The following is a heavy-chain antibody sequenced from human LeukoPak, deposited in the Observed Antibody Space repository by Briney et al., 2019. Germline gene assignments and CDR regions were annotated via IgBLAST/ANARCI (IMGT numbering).Heavy chain of an antibody. D-gene: IGHD2-2*01. J-gene: IGHJ4*02. Sequence: GGSLRLSCSASGFTFITHAIHWVRQAPGKGLEYVSAISNNGDRTYYADSVRGRFTISRDNSKNTLYLQMSSLRAEDTAVYYCVKGACSTTSCHLDYWGQGTLVSVSS. CDR2: ISNNGDRT. CDR1: GFTFITHA. V-gene: IGHV3-64D*06. CDR3: VKGACSTTSCHLDY.